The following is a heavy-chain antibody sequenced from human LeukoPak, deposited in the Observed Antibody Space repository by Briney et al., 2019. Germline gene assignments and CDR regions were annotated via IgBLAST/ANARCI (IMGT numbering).Heavy chain of an antibody. V-gene: IGHV1-69*06. CDR2: IIPIFGTA. D-gene: IGHD2-21*02. Sequence: SVKVSCKSSGGTFSSYAINWVRQAPGQGLEWMGGIIPIFGTANYAQKFQGRVTITADKSTSTAYMELSSLRSEDTAVYYCARDRVVTGQLDYWGQGTLVTVSS. CDR3: ARDRVVTGQLDY. J-gene: IGHJ4*02. CDR1: GGTFSSYA.